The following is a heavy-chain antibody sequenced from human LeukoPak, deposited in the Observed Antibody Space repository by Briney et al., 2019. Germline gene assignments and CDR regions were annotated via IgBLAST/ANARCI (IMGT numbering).Heavy chain of an antibody. CDR1: GFTFSSYA. J-gene: IGHJ4*02. Sequence: GESLKISCAASGFTFSSYAMSWVRQAPGKGLEWVSAISGTGTNTNYADSVKGRFTISRDNSKNTLYLQMNSLRAEDTAVYYCAKQGANWGSGYFDYWGQGTLVTVSS. D-gene: IGHD7-27*01. CDR2: ISGTGTNT. CDR3: AKQGANWGSGYFDY. V-gene: IGHV3-23*01.